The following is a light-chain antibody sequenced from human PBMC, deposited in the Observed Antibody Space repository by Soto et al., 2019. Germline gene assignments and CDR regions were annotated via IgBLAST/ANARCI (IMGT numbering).Light chain of an antibody. Sequence: QPVLTQPPSASGTPGQRVTISCSGSGSNVGTSYVYWYQQLPGTAPKLLIYANNQRPSGVPDRFSGSKSGTSASLAISGRRSEDEADYYCAAWDDSLSGRVFGGGTKVTVL. V-gene: IGLV1-47*01. CDR1: GSNVGTSY. CDR2: ANN. CDR3: AAWDDSLSGRV. J-gene: IGLJ3*02.